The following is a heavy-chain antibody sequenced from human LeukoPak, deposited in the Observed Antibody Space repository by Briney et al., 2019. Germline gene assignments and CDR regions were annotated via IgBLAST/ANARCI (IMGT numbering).Heavy chain of an antibody. CDR3: ARVLRQGIVVVVAAMASRAFDI. D-gene: IGHD2-15*01. V-gene: IGHV4-39*07. CDR1: GGSISSSSYY. CDR2: INHSGST. Sequence: SETLSLTCTVSGGSISSSSYYWGWIRQPPGKGLEWIGEINHSGSTNYNPSLKSRVTISVDTSKNQFSLKLSSVTAADTAVYYCARVLRQGIVVVVAAMASRAFDIWGQGTMVTVSS. J-gene: IGHJ3*02.